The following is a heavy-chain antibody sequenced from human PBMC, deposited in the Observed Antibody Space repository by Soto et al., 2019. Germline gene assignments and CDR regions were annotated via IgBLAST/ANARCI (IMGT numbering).Heavy chain of an antibody. CDR2: ISANNGNT. J-gene: IGHJ3*02. CDR1: GYTFTSYR. Sequence: QIQLVQSGAEVKKPGASVKVSCKASGYTFTSYRINWVRQAPGQGLEWMGWISANNGNTNYAQKLQGRVTMTTDTSTNTAYMELRSLRSDDTALYYCARPSAIEAAGLYYDVFDIWGQGTMVTVSS. D-gene: IGHD6-13*01. V-gene: IGHV1-18*01. CDR3: ARPSAIEAAGLYYDVFDI.